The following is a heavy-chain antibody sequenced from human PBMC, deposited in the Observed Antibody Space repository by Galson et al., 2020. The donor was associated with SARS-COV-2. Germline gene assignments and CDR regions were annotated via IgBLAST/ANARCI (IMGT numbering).Heavy chain of an antibody. Sequence: SVKVSCKASGGSFSAFAFNWVRQDPGQGLEWMGGIIPLFGTTTYARNFHGRITITADESTSTAYMKLSSLRSEDTAVYYCARGRDIVVDPGYTDPFDIWGQGTMVTVSS. D-gene: IGHD2-2*01. CDR2: IIPLFGTT. CDR1: GGSFSAFA. V-gene: IGHV1-69*13. J-gene: IGHJ3*02. CDR3: ARGRDIVVDPGYTDPFDI.